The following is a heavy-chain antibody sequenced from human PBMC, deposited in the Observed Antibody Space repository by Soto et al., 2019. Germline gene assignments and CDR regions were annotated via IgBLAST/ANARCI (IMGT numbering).Heavy chain of an antibody. CDR1: GYSVSSGYF. CDR2: ISHSGGT. D-gene: IGHD3-16*01. Sequence: SETLSLTXVVSGYSVSSGYFGGWIRQPPGKGLEWIGSISHSGGTYYNPSLKSRVTLSINTSKNQLSLTLSSVTAADTAVYYCARDLGGGSHDYWGQGALVTVSS. CDR3: ARDLGGGSHDY. V-gene: IGHV4-38-2*02. J-gene: IGHJ4*02.